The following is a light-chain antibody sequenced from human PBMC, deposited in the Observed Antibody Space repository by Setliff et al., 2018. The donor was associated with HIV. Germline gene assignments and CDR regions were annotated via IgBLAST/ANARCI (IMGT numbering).Light chain of an antibody. CDR2: DVS. V-gene: IGLV2-14*03. Sequence: QSALTQPASVSGSPGQSITISCTGTSSDVGAYAYVSWYRQHPGKVPKLMIYDVSNRPSGVSTRFSGSKSGNTASLTISGLQAEDEAHYYCISYRTTSTWVFGGGTKGTVL. CDR1: SSDVGAYAY. J-gene: IGLJ3*02. CDR3: ISYRTTSTWV.